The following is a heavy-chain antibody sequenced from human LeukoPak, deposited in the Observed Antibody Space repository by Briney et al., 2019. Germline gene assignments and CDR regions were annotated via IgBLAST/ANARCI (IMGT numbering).Heavy chain of an antibody. CDR1: GYTFTGYY. D-gene: IGHD6-19*01. Sequence: GASVKVSCKASGYTFTGYYMHWVRQAPGQGLEWMGWINPNSSGTNYAQKFQGRVTMTRDTSISTAYMELSRLRSDDTAVYYCARNGYSSGWSGFDYWGQGTLVTVSS. CDR2: INPNSSGT. V-gene: IGHV1-2*02. J-gene: IGHJ4*02. CDR3: ARNGYSSGWSGFDY.